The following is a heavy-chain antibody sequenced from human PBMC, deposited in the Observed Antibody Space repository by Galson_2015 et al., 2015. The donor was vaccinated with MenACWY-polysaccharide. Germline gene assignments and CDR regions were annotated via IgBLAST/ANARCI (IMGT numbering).Heavy chain of an antibody. Sequence: SLRLSCAASGFTFNTFAMNWVRQAPGKGLEWVALISYDGSNKYHADSVKGRFTIPRNNSKNTVYLQMDSLRPEDTALYYCARGVRSFARSDYWGQGAQVTVSS. CDR2: ISYDGSNK. CDR3: ARGVRSFARSDY. J-gene: IGHJ4*02. CDR1: GFTFNTFA. D-gene: IGHD3-10*01. V-gene: IGHV3-30-3*01.